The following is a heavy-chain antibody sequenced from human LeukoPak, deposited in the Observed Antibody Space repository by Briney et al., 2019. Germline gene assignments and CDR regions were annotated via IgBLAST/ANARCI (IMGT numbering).Heavy chain of an antibody. CDR1: GFTFSSYS. CDR3: AREYYGSGSYPLDY. D-gene: IGHD3-10*01. Sequence: GGSLRLSCAASGFTFSSYSMNWVRQAPGKGLEWVSSISSSSSYIYYADSVKGRVTISRDNAKNSLYLQMNSLRAEDTAVYYCAREYYGSGSYPLDYWGQGTLVTVSS. J-gene: IGHJ4*02. V-gene: IGHV3-21*01. CDR2: ISSSSSYI.